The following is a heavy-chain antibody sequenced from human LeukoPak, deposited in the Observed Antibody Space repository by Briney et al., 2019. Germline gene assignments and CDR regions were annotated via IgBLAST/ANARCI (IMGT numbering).Heavy chain of an antibody. V-gene: IGHV4-61*02. J-gene: IGHJ6*03. CDR2: IYTSGST. Sequence: SETLSLTCTVSGGSLSSGSYYWSWIRQPAGKGLEWIGRIYTSGSTNYNPSLKSRVTISVDTSKNQFSLKLSSVTAADTAVYYCARTLPYYYYYMDVWGKGTTVTVSS. CDR3: ARTLPYYYYYMDV. CDR1: GGSLSSGSYY.